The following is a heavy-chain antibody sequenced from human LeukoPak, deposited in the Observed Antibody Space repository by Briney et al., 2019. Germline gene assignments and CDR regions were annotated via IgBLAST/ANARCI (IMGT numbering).Heavy chain of an antibody. CDR1: GFTFSGSA. CDR3: ARDDTPQGLVGATKSDYYYYGMDV. J-gene: IGHJ6*02. D-gene: IGHD1-26*01. CDR2: IRSKANSYAT. V-gene: IGHV3-73*01. Sequence: PGGSLRLSCAASGFTFSGSAMHWVRQASGKGLEWVGRIRSKANSYATAYAASVKGRFTISRDDSKNTAYLQMNSLKTEDTAVYYCARDDTPQGLVGATKSDYYYYGMDVWGQGTTVTVSS.